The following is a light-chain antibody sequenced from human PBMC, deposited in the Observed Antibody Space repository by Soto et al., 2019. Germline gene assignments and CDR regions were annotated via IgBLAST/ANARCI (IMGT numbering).Light chain of an antibody. Sequence: EIMMTQSPVTLSMSPGERATLSCRASHDVATNLAWYQQKPGQPPRLLIYGASTRATGVSARFSGSGSGTEFTLTISSLQSDDFAVYYCQQYTARPPWTCGQGTRV. CDR1: HDVATN. V-gene: IGKV3-15*01. J-gene: IGKJ1*01. CDR2: GAS. CDR3: QQYTARPPWT.